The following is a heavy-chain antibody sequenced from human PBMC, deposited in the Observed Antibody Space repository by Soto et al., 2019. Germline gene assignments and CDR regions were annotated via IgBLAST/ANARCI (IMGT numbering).Heavy chain of an antibody. CDR3: ARVQNDYSSVNFDY. V-gene: IGHV3-48*01. CDR2: ISSSSSTI. CDR1: GFTFSSYS. D-gene: IGHD4-4*01. Sequence: GGSLRLSCAASGFTFSSYSMNWVRQAPGKGLEWVSYISSSSSTIYYADSVKGRFTISRDNAKNSLYLQVNSLRAEDTAVYYCARVQNDYSSVNFDYWGQGTLVTVSS. J-gene: IGHJ4*02.